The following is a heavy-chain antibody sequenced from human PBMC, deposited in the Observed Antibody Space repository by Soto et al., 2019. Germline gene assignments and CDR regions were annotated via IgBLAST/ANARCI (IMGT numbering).Heavy chain of an antibody. CDR2: INHSGST. J-gene: IGHJ4*02. CDR3: AREGNLGRWIQPLDS. Sequence: PSETLSLTCAVYGGSFSGYYWSWIRQPPGKGLEWIGEINHSGSTNYNPSLKSRVTVSVDTSKNHFSLKLISVTTADTAVYFCAREGNLGRWIQPLDSWGQGTLVTVS. D-gene: IGHD2-2*03. V-gene: IGHV4-34*01. CDR1: GGSFSGYY.